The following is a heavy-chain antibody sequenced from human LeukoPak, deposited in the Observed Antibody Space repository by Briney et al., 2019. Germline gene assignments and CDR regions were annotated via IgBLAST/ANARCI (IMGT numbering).Heavy chain of an antibody. CDR3: ARDPEVTISRGYYFDY. CDR2: IKSDGSST. Sequence: PGGSLRLSCAASGFTFSTYWMHWVRQAPGKGLAWVSRIKSDGSSTSYADSVKGRFTISRDNAKNSLYLQMNSLRAEDTAVYYCARDPEVTISRGYYFDYWGQGTLVTVSS. J-gene: IGHJ4*02. V-gene: IGHV3-74*01. D-gene: IGHD3-9*01. CDR1: GFTFSTYW.